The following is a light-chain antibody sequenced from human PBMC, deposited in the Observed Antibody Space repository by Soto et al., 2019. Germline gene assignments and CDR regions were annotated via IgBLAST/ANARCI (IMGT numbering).Light chain of an antibody. CDR1: QSLLHSNGYNY. CDR2: VGS. CDR3: MQALQTPLT. Sequence: DIVMTQSPLSLPVTPGEPASISCRSSQSLLHSNGYNYLDWYLQKPGQSPQLLICVGSNRASGVPDRVSGSGSGTDFTLKISRVEAEDVGVYYCMQALQTPLTFGGGTKVEIK. V-gene: IGKV2-28*01. J-gene: IGKJ4*01.